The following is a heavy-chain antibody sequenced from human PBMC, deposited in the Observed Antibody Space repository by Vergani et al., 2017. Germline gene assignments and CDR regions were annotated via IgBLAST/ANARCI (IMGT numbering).Heavy chain of an antibody. J-gene: IGHJ4*02. CDR1: GGSVRTSIGYY. CDR2: IFSSGTT. V-gene: IGHV4-61*02. CDR3: SRGSRAEGGSGPDK. Sequence: QVQLQESGPGLVKPSQTLSLSCTVSGGSVRTSIGYYWTWIRQPAGKTLEWMGEIFSSGTTNYNPSFKNRVTMSVDTSKNQFSLKLNSVTAADTAVYYCSRGSRAEGGSGPDKWGQGTLVTVSS. D-gene: IGHD6-13*01.